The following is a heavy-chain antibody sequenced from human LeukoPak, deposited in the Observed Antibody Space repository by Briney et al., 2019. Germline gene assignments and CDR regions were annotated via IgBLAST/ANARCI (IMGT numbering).Heavy chain of an antibody. CDR1: GGTFSSYA. J-gene: IGHJ5*02. V-gene: IGHV1-69*01. CDR3: AGGGWDIVVVPAAIPKYNWFDP. CDR2: IIPIFGTA. Sequence: SVKVSCKASGGTFSSYAISWVRQAPGQGLEWMGGIIPIFGTANYAQKFQGRVTITADESTSTAYMELSSLRSEDTAVYYCAGGGWDIVVVPAAIPKYNWFDPWGRGTLVTVSS. D-gene: IGHD2-2*02.